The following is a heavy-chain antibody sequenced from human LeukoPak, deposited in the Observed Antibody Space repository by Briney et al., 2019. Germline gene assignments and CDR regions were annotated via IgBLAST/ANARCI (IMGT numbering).Heavy chain of an antibody. Sequence: SETLSLTCTVSGGSISSYYWSRIRQPPGKGLEWIGYIYYSGSPNYNPSLKSRVTISVYTSKKQFSLELSSVTAADTAVYYCARSIVVAGIVSDYYYYGMDVWGQGTTVTVSS. CDR3: ARSIVVAGIVSDYYYYGMDV. CDR2: IYYSGSP. V-gene: IGHV4-59*08. J-gene: IGHJ6*02. CDR1: GGSISSYY. D-gene: IGHD6-19*01.